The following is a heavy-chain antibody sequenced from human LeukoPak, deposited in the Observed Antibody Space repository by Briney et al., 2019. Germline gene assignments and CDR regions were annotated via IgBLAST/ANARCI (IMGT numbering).Heavy chain of an antibody. D-gene: IGHD3/OR15-3a*01. J-gene: IGHJ4*02. CDR1: GFTFSTYT. CDR3: AKDRRGGWTTNFDY. Sequence: GGSLRLSCAASGFTFSTYTMNWFRQAPGKGLEWVSAISGGGGTTYYPDSVKGRFTISRDNSKNTLYLQMNSLRAEDTAVYYCAKDRRGGWTTNFDYWGQGTLLTVSP. CDR2: ISGGGGTT. V-gene: IGHV3-23*01.